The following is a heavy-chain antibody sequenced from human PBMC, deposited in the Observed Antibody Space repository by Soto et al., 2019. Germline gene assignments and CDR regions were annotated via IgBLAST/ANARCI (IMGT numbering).Heavy chain of an antibody. Sequence: PGGSLRLSCAASGFTFSYSAMHWVRQSSGKGLEWVGRIRTKANNAATVYAASVEGRFTISRDDSKNTAYLQMNSLKSEDTAVYFCTNGEGTYGSSAYNDASHVWGQGTMVTVSS. CDR3: TNGEGTYGSSAYNDASHV. CDR1: GFTFSYSA. V-gene: IGHV3-73*01. J-gene: IGHJ3*01. CDR2: IRTKANNAAT. D-gene: IGHD6-13*01.